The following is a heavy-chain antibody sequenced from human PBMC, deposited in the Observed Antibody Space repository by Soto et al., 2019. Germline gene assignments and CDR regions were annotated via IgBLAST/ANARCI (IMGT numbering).Heavy chain of an antibody. J-gene: IGHJ4*02. D-gene: IGHD6-13*01. CDR1: GYTFTSYY. Sequence: ASVKVSCKASGYTFTSYYMHWVRQAPGQGLEWMGIINPSGGSTSYAQKFQGRVTMTRDTSTSTVYMELSSLRSEDTAVYYCARDPLAPSLGYSSSWPDPPFDYWGQGTLVTVSS. CDR3: ARDPLAPSLGYSSSWPDPPFDY. V-gene: IGHV1-46*03. CDR2: INPSGGST.